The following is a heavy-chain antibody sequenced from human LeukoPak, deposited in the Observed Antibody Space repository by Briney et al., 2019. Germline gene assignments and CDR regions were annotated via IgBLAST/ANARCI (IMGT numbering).Heavy chain of an antibody. CDR3: ARFRTWGDKAFDY. CDR1: GFTFNAFG. J-gene: IGHJ4*02. Sequence: GGSLRLSCAASGFTFNAFGMNWVRQAPGKGLEWVSYIGTTSGAIYYADSVKGRFTISRDSAKNSLYLQMSSLRAEDTAVYYCARFRTWGDKAFDYWGQGTLVTVSS. CDR2: IGTTSGAI. V-gene: IGHV3-48*01. D-gene: IGHD2-21*02.